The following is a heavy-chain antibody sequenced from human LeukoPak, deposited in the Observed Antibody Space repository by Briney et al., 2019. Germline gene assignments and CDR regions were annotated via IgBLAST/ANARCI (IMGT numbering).Heavy chain of an antibody. CDR2: IYSSGTT. CDR1: GGSMSGYF. Sequence: SETLSLTCTVSGGSMSGYFWAWIRRPAGKGLEWIGRIYSSGTTNYNLSLKSRVTMSLDTSKNQFSLSLTSVTAADTAVYYCAREARGGSTYFDNWGQGTLVTVSS. CDR3: AREARGGSTYFDN. V-gene: IGHV4-4*07. J-gene: IGHJ4*02. D-gene: IGHD1-26*01.